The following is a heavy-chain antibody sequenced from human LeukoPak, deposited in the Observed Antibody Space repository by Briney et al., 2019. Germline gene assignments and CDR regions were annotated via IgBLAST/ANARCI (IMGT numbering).Heavy chain of an antibody. J-gene: IGHJ4*02. Sequence: ASVKVSCKASGYTFTSYDINWVRQATGQGLEWMGWMNPNSGNTGYAQKFQGRVTMTRNTSVSTVYMELSSLRSEDTAVYYCARDSAKVETYYYDSSGLDYWGQGTLVTVSS. CDR3: ARDSAKVETYYYDSSGLDY. V-gene: IGHV1-8*01. CDR1: GYTFTSYD. CDR2: MNPNSGNT. D-gene: IGHD3-22*01.